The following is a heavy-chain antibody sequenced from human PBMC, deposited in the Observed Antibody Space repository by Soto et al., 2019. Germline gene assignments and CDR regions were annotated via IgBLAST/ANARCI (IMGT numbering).Heavy chain of an antibody. Sequence: SETLSLTCTVSGGSISSGGYYWSWIRQHPGKGLEWIGYIYYSGSTYYNPSLKSRVTVSVDTSKNQFSLKLSSVTAADTAVYYCARDQVTGYLDYWGQGTLVTVSS. CDR1: GGSISSGGYY. J-gene: IGHJ4*02. V-gene: IGHV4-31*03. D-gene: IGHD4-4*01. CDR2: IYYSGST. CDR3: ARDQVTGYLDY.